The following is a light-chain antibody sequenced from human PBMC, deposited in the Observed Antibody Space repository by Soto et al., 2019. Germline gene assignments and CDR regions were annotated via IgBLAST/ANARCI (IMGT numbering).Light chain of an antibody. V-gene: IGLV2-11*01. Sequence: QSALTQPRSVSGSPGQSVTISCTGTSSDVGGYNYVSWYQQYPGKAPKVMIYAVTKRPSGVPDRISGSKSGNTASLTISGRQAEDEADYYCCSYAGSYTHYVFGTGTKVTVL. J-gene: IGLJ1*01. CDR3: CSYAGSYTHYV. CDR1: SSDVGGYNY. CDR2: AVT.